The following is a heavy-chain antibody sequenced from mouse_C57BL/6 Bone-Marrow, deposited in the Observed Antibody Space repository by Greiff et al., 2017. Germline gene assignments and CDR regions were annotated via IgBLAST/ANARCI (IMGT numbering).Heavy chain of an antibody. CDR1: GYTFTSYW. V-gene: IGHV1-52*01. J-gene: IGHJ3*01. Sequence: VQLQQPGAELVRPGSSVKLSCKASGYTFTSYWMHWVKQRPIQGLEWIGNIDPSDSESHSNQKFKDKATLTVDKSSSSAYMQLSSLTSDDSAVYYCAKYSWFAYGGQGTLVTVSA. CDR3: AKYSWFAY. CDR2: IDPSDSES.